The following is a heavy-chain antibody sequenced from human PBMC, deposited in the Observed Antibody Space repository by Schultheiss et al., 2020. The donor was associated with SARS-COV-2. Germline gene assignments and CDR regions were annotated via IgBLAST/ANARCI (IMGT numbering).Heavy chain of an antibody. CDR3: ARDCEGGSGSYCYYGMDV. CDR2: ISSSSSTI. Sequence: GGSLRLSCAASGFTFSSYSMNWVRQAPGKGLEWVSYISSSSSTIYYADSVKGRFTISRDNAKNSLYLQMNSLRDEDTAVYYCARDCEGGSGSYCYYGMDVWGQGTTVTVSS. CDR1: GFTFSSYS. V-gene: IGHV3-48*02. J-gene: IGHJ6*02. D-gene: IGHD3-10*01.